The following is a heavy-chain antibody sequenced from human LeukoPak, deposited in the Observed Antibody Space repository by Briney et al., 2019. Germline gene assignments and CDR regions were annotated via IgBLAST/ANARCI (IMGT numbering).Heavy chain of an antibody. J-gene: IGHJ4*02. Sequence: SAKVSCKASGGTFSSYAISWVRQAPGQGLEWMGRIIPISGTANYAQKFQGRVTITTDESTSTAYMELSSLRSEDTAVYYCASHYCGGDCYSSFDYWGQGTLVTVSS. D-gene: IGHD2-21*02. CDR1: GGTFSSYA. CDR3: ASHYCGGDCYSSFDY. V-gene: IGHV1-69*05. CDR2: IIPISGTA.